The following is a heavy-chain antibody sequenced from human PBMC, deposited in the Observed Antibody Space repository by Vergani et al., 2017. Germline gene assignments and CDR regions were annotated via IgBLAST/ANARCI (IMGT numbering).Heavy chain of an antibody. CDR3: ARCRARSGWDNWFDP. D-gene: IGHD6-19*01. J-gene: IGHJ5*02. CDR2: IYPGDSDT. Sequence: EVQLVQSGAEVKKPGESLTISCKGSGYSFTSYWIGWVRQMPGKGLEWMGIIYPGDSDTGYSPSFQGQVTISADKSISTAYLQWSSLKGSDTAMYYCARCRARSGWDNWFDPWGQGTLVTVSS. V-gene: IGHV5-51*01. CDR1: GYSFTSYW.